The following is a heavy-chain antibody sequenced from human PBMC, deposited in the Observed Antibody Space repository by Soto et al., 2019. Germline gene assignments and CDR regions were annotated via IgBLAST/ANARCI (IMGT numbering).Heavy chain of an antibody. D-gene: IGHD3-3*01. Sequence: GGSLRLSCAASGFTFSSYAMSWVRQAPGKGLEWVSAISGSGGSTYYADSVKGRFTISRDNSKNTLYLQMNSLRAEDTAVYYCAKRPNYDFWSGSVYFDYWGQGTLVTVSS. CDR3: AKRPNYDFWSGSVYFDY. CDR1: GFTFSSYA. CDR2: ISGSGGST. V-gene: IGHV3-23*01. J-gene: IGHJ4*02.